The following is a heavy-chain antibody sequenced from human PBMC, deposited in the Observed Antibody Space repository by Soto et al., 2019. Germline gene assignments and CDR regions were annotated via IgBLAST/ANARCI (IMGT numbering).Heavy chain of an antibody. J-gene: IGHJ5*02. CDR3: ARQHGYSGLSRFDP. V-gene: IGHV4-30-4*01. D-gene: IGHD5-12*01. CDR2: IYYSGST. Sequence: QVQLQESGPGLVKPSQTLSLTCTVSGGSISSGDYYWSWIRQPPGKGLEWIGYIYYSGSTYYNPSLXXXGXXSVDTSQNQFSLKLSSVTAADTAVYYCARQHGYSGLSRFDPWGQGTLVTVSS. CDR1: GGSISSGDYY.